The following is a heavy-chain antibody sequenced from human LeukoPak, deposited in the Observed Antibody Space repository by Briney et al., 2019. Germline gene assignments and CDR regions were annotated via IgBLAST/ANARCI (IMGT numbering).Heavy chain of an antibody. V-gene: IGHV5-10-1*01. Sequence: GESLRISCKGSGYSFTTYWISWVRQMPGKGLEWMGTIDPSDSYTNYSPSFQGHVTISPDKSISTAYLQWSSLKASDTAMYYCARQNDPQSFDYWGQGTLVTVSS. J-gene: IGHJ4*02. CDR1: GYSFTTYW. D-gene: IGHD1-1*01. CDR3: ARQNDPQSFDY. CDR2: IDPSDSYT.